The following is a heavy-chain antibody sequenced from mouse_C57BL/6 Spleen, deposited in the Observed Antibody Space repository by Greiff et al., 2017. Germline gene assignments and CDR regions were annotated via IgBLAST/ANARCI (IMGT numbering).Heavy chain of an antibody. V-gene: IGHV1-20*01. J-gene: IGHJ1*03. CDR2: INPYNGDT. Sequence: EVKLMESGPELVKPGDSVKISCKASGYSFTGYFMNWVMQSHGKSLEWIGRINPYNGDTFYNQKFKGKATLTVDKSSSTAHMELRSLTSEDSAVYYCARASYWYFDVWGTGTTVTVSS. CDR3: ARASYWYFDV. CDR1: GYSFTGYF. D-gene: IGHD1-2*01.